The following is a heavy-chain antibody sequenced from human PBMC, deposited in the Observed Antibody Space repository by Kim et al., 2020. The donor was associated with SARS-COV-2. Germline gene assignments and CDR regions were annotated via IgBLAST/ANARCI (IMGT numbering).Heavy chain of an antibody. CDR3: ARLTQDYDYVWGSLPRGGWFDP. CDR2: IYPGDSDT. CDR1: GYSFTSYW. D-gene: IGHD3-16*01. Sequence: GESLKISCKGSGYSFTSYWIGWVRQMPGKGLEWMGIIYPGDSDTRYSPSFQGQVTISADKSISTAYLQWSSLKASDTAMYYCARLTQDYDYVWGSLPRGGWFDPWGQGTLVTVSS. J-gene: IGHJ5*02. V-gene: IGHV5-51*01.